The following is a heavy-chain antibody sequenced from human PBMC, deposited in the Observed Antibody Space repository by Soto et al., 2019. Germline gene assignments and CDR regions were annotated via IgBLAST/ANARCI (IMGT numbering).Heavy chain of an antibody. J-gene: IGHJ4*02. CDR1: GFTFDDNA. D-gene: IGHD3-16*01. CDR2: INWKSDI. Sequence: PGGSLRLSCAVSGFTFDDNAMHWVRQAPEKGLEWVSGINWKSDIGYADSLKGRFTISRDNAENSLYLQMNSLRAEDTALYYCAISQDRGGRTTFIYWGQGTQVTVS. V-gene: IGHV3-9*01. CDR3: AISQDRGGRTTFIY.